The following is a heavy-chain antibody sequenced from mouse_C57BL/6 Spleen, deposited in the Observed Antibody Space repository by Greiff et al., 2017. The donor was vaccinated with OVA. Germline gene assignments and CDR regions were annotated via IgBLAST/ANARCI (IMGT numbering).Heavy chain of an antibody. CDR2: INPGSGGT. D-gene: IGHD1-1*01. CDR3: ARAITTVVHFDY. J-gene: IGHJ2*01. Sequence: QVQLQQSGAELVRPGPSVKVSCKASGYAFTNYLIEWVKQRPGQGLEWIGVINPGSGGTNYNEKFKGKATLTADKSSSTAYMQLSSLTSEDSAVYFCARAITTVVHFDYWGQGTTLTVSS. CDR1: GYAFTNYL. V-gene: IGHV1-54*01.